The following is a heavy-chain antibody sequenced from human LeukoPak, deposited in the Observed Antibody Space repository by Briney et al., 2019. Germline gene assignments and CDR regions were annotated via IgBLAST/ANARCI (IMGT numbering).Heavy chain of an antibody. CDR1: GFTFSSYG. D-gene: IGHD6-13*01. CDR3: AKVGTSSGAAWSYFDY. J-gene: IGHJ4*02. Sequence: PGGSLRLSCAASGFTFSSYGMHWIRQAPGKGLEWVALIRYDGSNKYYADSVKGRFTISRDNSKNTLYLQMNSLRAEDTAVYYCAKVGTSSGAAWSYFDYWGQGTLVTVSS. V-gene: IGHV3-30*02. CDR2: IRYDGSNK.